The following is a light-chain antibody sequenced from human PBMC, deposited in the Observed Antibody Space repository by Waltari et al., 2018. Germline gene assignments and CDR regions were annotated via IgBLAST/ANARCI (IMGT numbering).Light chain of an antibody. V-gene: IGKV1-39*01. Sequence: DIQMTQSPSSLSASVGDRVTITCRASQNINNYLNWYQQRPGKAPKLLIYAASNLQTGAPSRFGGSGSGRDFTLTITSLQPEDFATYFCQQGYRTPLTFGGGTKVEIK. CDR3: QQGYRTPLT. CDR1: QNINNY. CDR2: AAS. J-gene: IGKJ4*01.